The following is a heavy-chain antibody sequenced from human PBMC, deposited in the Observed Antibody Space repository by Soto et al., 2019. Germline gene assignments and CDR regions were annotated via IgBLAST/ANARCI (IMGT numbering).Heavy chain of an antibody. Sequence: SVKVSCKAAGGSFSGYAISWVRQAPGQGLERMGGIIPIFGTANYAQKFQGRVTITADESTSTAYMELSSLRSEDTAVYYCARAPHYYDSSGYFTPSYYFDYWGQGTLVTVSS. CDR1: GGSFSGYA. V-gene: IGHV1-69*13. CDR3: ARAPHYYDSSGYFTPSYYFDY. CDR2: IIPIFGTA. D-gene: IGHD3-22*01. J-gene: IGHJ4*02.